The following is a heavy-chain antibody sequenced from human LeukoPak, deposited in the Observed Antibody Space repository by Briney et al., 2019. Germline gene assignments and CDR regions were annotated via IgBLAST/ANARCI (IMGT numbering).Heavy chain of an antibody. Sequence: PGGSLRLSCAASRFTPSSHWVDWVRQAPGKGLEWVANIKQDGSEKYYVDSVKGRFTSSRDNANNALYLQMSGLRAEDTAVYYCASGTGLISISDWGLGTLVTVSS. CDR2: IKQDGSEK. J-gene: IGHJ4*02. D-gene: IGHD1-14*01. CDR3: ASGTGLISISD. V-gene: IGHV3-7*02. CDR1: RFTPSSHW.